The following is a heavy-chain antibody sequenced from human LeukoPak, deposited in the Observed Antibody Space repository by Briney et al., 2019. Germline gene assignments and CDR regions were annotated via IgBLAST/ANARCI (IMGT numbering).Heavy chain of an antibody. Sequence: GGSLRLSCAASGFTFSSYAMSWVRQAPGKGLEWVSGISKSGGSSYYADSVKGRFTISRDNSKNTLYLQMNSLRAEDTAVYYCAKEKEFYFDNWGQGALVTVSS. J-gene: IGHJ4*02. CDR1: GFTFSSYA. D-gene: IGHD3-10*01. CDR3: AKEKEFYFDN. V-gene: IGHV3-23*01. CDR2: ISKSGGSS.